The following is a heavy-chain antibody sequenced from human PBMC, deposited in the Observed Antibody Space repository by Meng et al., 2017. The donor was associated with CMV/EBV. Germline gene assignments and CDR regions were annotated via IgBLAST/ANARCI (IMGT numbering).Heavy chain of an antibody. Sequence: GESLKISCAASGFIFSRYGMHRVRQAPGKGLEWLTFIRFDGSAEYYVDSVKGRFSISRDNLKNTLYLQMNSLRPEDTAVYYCVKEGGVAAAGKGWFDHWGQGALVTVSS. CDR1: GFIFSRYG. V-gene: IGHV3-30*02. D-gene: IGHD6-13*01. CDR3: VKEGGVAAAGKGWFDH. J-gene: IGHJ5*02. CDR2: IRFDGSAE.